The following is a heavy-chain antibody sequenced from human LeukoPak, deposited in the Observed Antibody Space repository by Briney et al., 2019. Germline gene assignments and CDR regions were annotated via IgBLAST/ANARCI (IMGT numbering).Heavy chain of an antibody. D-gene: IGHD1-26*01. CDR3: ASVGAADY. Sequence: SETLSLTCAVYGGSFSGYYWSWIRQPPGKGLEWIGEINHSGSTNYNPSLKSRVTISVDTSKNQFSLKLSSVTAADTAVYYCASVGAADYWGQGTLVTVSS. J-gene: IGHJ4*02. CDR2: INHSGST. CDR1: GGSFSGYY. V-gene: IGHV4-34*01.